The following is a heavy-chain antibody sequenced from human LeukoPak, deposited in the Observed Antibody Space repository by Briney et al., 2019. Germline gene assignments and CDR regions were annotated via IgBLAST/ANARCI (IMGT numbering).Heavy chain of an antibody. CDR2: ISGSGGTT. CDR3: AKGDLGFGRFYFDY. V-gene: IGHV3-23*01. D-gene: IGHD3-16*01. CDR1: GFTFTSYA. Sequence: TGGSLRLSCAASGFTFTSYAMNWVRQAPGKGLEWVSSISGSGGTTYNADSVKGRFTISRDNSKNTLYLQMNNLRAEDTAVYYCAKGDLGFGRFYFDYRGHGNLVTVSP. J-gene: IGHJ4*01.